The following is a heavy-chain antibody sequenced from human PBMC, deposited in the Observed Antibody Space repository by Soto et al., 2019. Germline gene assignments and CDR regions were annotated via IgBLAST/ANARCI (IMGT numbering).Heavy chain of an antibody. Sequence: QVQLVESGGGVVQPGRSLRLSCAASGFTFSSYAMHWVRQAPGKGLEWVAVISYDGTNKYYGDSVKGRFTISRDNSKNTLYLQMNSLRAEDTAVYYCAIAIAIFAVVPPPDYWGQGTLVTVSS. J-gene: IGHJ4*02. V-gene: IGHV3-33*05. CDR2: ISYDGTNK. CDR3: AIAIAIFAVVPPPDY. CDR1: GFTFSSYA. D-gene: IGHD3-3*01.